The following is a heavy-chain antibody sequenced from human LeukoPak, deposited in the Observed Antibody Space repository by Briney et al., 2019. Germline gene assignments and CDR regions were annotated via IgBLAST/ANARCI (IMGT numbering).Heavy chain of an antibody. CDR1: GGTFSSYT. V-gene: IGHV1-69*02. CDR2: IIPILGIA. Sequence: ASVKVSCKASGGTFSSYTITWVRQAPGQGLEWMGRIIPILGIANYAQKFQGRVTITADTSTSTAYMELGSLRSDDTAVYYCARGGSSGPEGWFDPWAQGTLVTVSS. CDR3: ARGGSSGPEGWFDP. D-gene: IGHD6-19*01. J-gene: IGHJ5*02.